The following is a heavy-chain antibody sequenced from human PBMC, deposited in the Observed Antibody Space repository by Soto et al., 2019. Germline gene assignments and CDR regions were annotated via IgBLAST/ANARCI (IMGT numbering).Heavy chain of an antibody. V-gene: IGHV4-34*01. Sequence: SATLSLTCAVYGGSFSGYYWSWIRQPPGKGLEWIGEINHSGSTNYNPSLKSRVTISVDTSKNQFSLKLSSVTAADTAVYYCARVPPYYDFWSGYHTRYYYYGMDVWGQGTTVTVSS. CDR2: INHSGST. D-gene: IGHD3-3*01. CDR3: ARVPPYYDFWSGYHTRYYYYGMDV. J-gene: IGHJ6*02. CDR1: GGSFSGYY.